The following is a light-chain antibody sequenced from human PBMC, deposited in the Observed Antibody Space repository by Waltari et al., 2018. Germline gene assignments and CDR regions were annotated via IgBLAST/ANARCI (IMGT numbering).Light chain of an antibody. CDR1: SNDIGVYNY. V-gene: IGLV2-14*03. Sequence: QSALTQPASVSGSPGQSITISCTGTSNDIGVYNYVSWYQQHPGKAPNLMIYDVSTLALGVSVRFSGSKSGNTASLTISGLQAEDEADYYCSSYATSVLFGGGTKLTVL. CDR3: SSYATSVL. CDR2: DVS. J-gene: IGLJ2*01.